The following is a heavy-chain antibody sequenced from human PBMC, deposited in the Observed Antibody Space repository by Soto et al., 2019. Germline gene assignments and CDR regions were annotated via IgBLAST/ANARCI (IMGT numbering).Heavy chain of an antibody. CDR1: GGSISSGCYS. CDR3: ARQRLGGFDY. V-gene: IGHV4-30-2*01. J-gene: IGHJ4*02. CDR2: IYHSGST. D-gene: IGHD3-16*01. Sequence: SETLSLTGAVSGGSISSGCYSWSWIRQPPGKGLEWIGYIYHSGSTYYNPSLKSRVTISVDRSKNQFSLKLSSVTAAETAVYYCARQRLGGFDYCGQGTLVTVSS.